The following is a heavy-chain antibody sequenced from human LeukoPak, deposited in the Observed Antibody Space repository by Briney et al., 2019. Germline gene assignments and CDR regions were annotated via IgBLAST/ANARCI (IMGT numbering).Heavy chain of an antibody. Sequence: ASVKVSCKASGYTFIGYYMHWVRQAPGQGLEWMGRINPNSGGTNYAQKFQGRVTMTRDTSISTAYMELSRLRSDDTAVYYCARETKLEWLLIFDYWGQGTLVTVSS. J-gene: IGHJ4*02. CDR3: ARETKLEWLLIFDY. V-gene: IGHV1-2*06. D-gene: IGHD3-3*01. CDR1: GYTFIGYY. CDR2: INPNSGGT.